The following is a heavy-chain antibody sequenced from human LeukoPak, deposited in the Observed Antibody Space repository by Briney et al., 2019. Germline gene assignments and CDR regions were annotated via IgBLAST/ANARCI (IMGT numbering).Heavy chain of an antibody. CDR3: ARTAWSGLFDS. Sequence: SETLSLTCTVSGGSISNYFWSWIRQPPGKGLECIGYIYYSDSTNYNPSLKSRVTVSVDTSKNQFSLKLSSVTTADTAVYYCARTAWSGLFDSWGQGILVTVSS. V-gene: IGHV4-59*01. CDR2: IYYSDST. CDR1: GGSISNYF. D-gene: IGHD2-21*02. J-gene: IGHJ4*02.